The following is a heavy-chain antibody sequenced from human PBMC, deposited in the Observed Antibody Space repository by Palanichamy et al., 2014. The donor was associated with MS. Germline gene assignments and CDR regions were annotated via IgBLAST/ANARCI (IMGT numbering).Heavy chain of an antibody. D-gene: IGHD3-10*01. Sequence: QVQLQESGPRLVKPSETLSLTCTVSGASISSYYWSWIRQPPGKGRGVDWVYLLQWGHQLQPSLKSRVSISIDTSKHQFSLKLSSVTAADTAVYYCARGIFGAGSYYLYYFDFWGRGTLVTVSS. CDR3: ARGIFGAGSYYLYYFDF. CDR1: GASISSYY. J-gene: IGHJ4*02. V-gene: IGHV4-59*01. CDR2: LLQWGH.